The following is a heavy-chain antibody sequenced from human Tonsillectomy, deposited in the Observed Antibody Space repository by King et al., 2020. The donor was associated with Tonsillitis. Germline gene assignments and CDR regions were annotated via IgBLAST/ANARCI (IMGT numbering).Heavy chain of an antibody. CDR1: GGSISSSNW. CDR2: IYHSGRT. Sequence: QLQESGPGLVKPSGTLSLTCAVSGGSISSSNWWSWVRQPPGKGLEWIGEIYHSGRTNYNPSLKSRVTISVDKSKNQFSLKLSSVTDADTAVYYRARTPVVFGVVIDNWFDPWGQGTLVTVSS. J-gene: IGHJ5*02. CDR3: ARTPVVFGVVIDNWFDP. V-gene: IGHV4-4*02. D-gene: IGHD3-3*01.